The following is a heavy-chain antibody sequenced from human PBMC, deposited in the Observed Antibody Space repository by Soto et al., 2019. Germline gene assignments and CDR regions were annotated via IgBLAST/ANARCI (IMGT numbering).Heavy chain of an antibody. V-gene: IGHV4-34*01. J-gene: IGHJ5*02. CDR2: INHSGST. CDR1: GGSFSGYY. D-gene: IGHD5-12*01. Sequence: QVQLQQWGAGLLKPSETLSLTCAVYGGSFSGYYWSWIRQPPGKGLEWIGEINHSGSTNYNPSLKSRVTISVDTSKNQFSLKLSSVTAADTAVYYCARALYSGYLGWFDPWGQGTLVTVSS. CDR3: ARALYSGYLGWFDP.